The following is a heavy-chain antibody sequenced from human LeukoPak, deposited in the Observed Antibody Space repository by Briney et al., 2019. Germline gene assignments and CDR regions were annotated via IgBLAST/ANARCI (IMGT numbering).Heavy chain of an antibody. CDR3: ARLGSTYYEYYFDY. CDR1: GGSISSGDYY. Sequence: PSETLSLTCTVSGGSISSGDYYRSWIRQPPGKGLEWIGYIYYSGSTYYNPSLKSRVTISVDTSKNQFSLKLSSVTAADTAVYYCARLGSTYYEYYFDYWGQGTLVTVSS. J-gene: IGHJ4*02. V-gene: IGHV4-30-4*01. D-gene: IGHD3-3*01. CDR2: IYYSGST.